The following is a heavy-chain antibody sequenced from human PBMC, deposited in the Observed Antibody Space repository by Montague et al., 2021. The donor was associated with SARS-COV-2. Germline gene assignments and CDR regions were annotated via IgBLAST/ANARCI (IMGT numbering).Heavy chain of an antibody. J-gene: IGHJ4*02. Sequence: SETLSLTCTVSGGSISSSTYYRGWIRQPPGKGLEWIGSIYYSGTTYYNPSLKSRVTISVDTSKNQFSLKLSSVTAADTAVYYCARQGGYCSGGSCYGPFDYWGQGTLVTVSS. CDR1: GGSISSSTYY. CDR2: IYYSGTT. V-gene: IGHV4-39*01. CDR3: ARQGGYCSGGSCYGPFDY. D-gene: IGHD2-15*01.